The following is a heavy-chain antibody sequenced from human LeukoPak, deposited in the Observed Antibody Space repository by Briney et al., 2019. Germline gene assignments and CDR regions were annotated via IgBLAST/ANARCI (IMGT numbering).Heavy chain of an antibody. Sequence: GGSLRLSCAASGFTFSDYYMSWIRQAPGKGPDWVSYISSSGTPIYYADSVKGRFTISRDNARNSLYLQMNSLRAEDTAVYYCARDFGGSYGSGSYFQGDAFDIWGQGTMVTVSS. J-gene: IGHJ3*02. CDR1: GFTFSDYY. V-gene: IGHV3-11*01. D-gene: IGHD3-10*01. CDR3: ARDFGGSYGSGSYFQGDAFDI. CDR2: ISSSGTPI.